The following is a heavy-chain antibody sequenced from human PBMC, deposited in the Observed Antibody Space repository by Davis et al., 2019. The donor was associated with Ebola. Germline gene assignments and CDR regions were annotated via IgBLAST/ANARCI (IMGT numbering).Heavy chain of an antibody. CDR2: IYNSGDSI. Sequence: GGSLRLSCAASGFRFSDYYMSWIRQAPGKGLEWVAYIYNSGDSIYYADSVKGRFTISRDNAKNSLYLQMSSLRAEDTAVYYCARDSGMGEAFDIWGQGTTVTVSS. D-gene: IGHD3-16*01. J-gene: IGHJ3*02. CDR1: GFRFSDYY. CDR3: ARDSGMGEAFDI. V-gene: IGHV3-11*04.